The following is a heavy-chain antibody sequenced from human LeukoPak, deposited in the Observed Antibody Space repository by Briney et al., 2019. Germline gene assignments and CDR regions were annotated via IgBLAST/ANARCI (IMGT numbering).Heavy chain of an antibody. Sequence: PSETLSLTCAVYGGSFSGYYWSWIRQPPGKGLEWIGEINHSGSTNYNPSLKSRVTTSVDTSKNQFSLKLSSVTAADTAVYYCARGIAAAGTGRYFDLWGRGTLVTVSS. CDR3: ARGIAAAGTGRYFDL. CDR2: INHSGST. CDR1: GGSFSGYY. J-gene: IGHJ2*01. V-gene: IGHV4-34*01. D-gene: IGHD6-13*01.